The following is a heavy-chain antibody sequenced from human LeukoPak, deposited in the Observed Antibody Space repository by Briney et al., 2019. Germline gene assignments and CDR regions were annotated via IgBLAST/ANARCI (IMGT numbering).Heavy chain of an antibody. V-gene: IGHV3-33*06. CDR3: AKSNSALTPVGATYFDY. CDR2: IWYDGSNK. Sequence: SGGSLRLSCAASGFTFSSYGMHWVRQAPGKGLEWVRVIWYDGSNKYYADSVKGRFTISRDNSKNTLYLQMNRLRAEDTAVYYCAKSNSALTPVGATYFDYWGQGTLVTVSS. CDR1: GFTFSSYG. D-gene: IGHD1-26*01. J-gene: IGHJ4*02.